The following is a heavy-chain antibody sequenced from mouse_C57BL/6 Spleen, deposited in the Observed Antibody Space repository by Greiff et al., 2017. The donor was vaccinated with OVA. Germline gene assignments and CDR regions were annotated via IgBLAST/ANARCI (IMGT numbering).Heavy chain of an antibody. CDR2: ISNGGGST. CDR3: ARHHYYGSTDAMDY. J-gene: IGHJ4*01. Sequence: EVQRVESGGGLVQPGGSLKLSYAASGFTFSDYYMYWVRQTPEKRLEWVAYISNGGGSTYYPDTVKGRFTISRDNAKNTLYLQMSRLKSEDTAMYYCARHHYYGSTDAMDYWGQGTSVTVSS. CDR1: GFTFSDYY. V-gene: IGHV5-12*01. D-gene: IGHD1-1*01.